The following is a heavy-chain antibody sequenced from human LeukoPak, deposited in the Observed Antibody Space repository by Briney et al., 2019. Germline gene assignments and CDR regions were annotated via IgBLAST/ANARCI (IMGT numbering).Heavy chain of an antibody. Sequence: SETLSLTCAVYGGPFSGYYWSWIRQPPGKGLEWIGEINHSGRTNYNPSLKSRVTILVDTSKSQFSLELSSVTAADTAVYYCATEGDPDYGGRFDPWGQGTLVRVSS. D-gene: IGHD4-23*01. J-gene: IGHJ5*02. V-gene: IGHV4-34*01. CDR2: INHSGRT. CDR1: GGPFSGYY. CDR3: ATEGDPDYGGRFDP.